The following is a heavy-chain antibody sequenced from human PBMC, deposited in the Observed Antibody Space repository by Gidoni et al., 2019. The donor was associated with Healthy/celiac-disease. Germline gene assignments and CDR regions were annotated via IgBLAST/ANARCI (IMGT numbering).Heavy chain of an antibody. CDR2: ISWNSGSI. V-gene: IGHV3-9*01. D-gene: IGHD2-15*01. CDR1: GFPFDDYA. Sequence: EVQLVESGGGLVQPGGSLRLSCAASGFPFDDYAMHWVRQAPGKGLGWVSGISWNSGSIGYADSVKGRFTISRDNAKNSLYLQMNSLRAEDTALYYCAKGSVVAATLLDYWGQGTLVTVSS. J-gene: IGHJ4*02. CDR3: AKGSVVAATLLDY.